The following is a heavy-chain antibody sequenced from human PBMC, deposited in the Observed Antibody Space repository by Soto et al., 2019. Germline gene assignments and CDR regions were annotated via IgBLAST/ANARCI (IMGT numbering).Heavy chain of an antibody. Sequence: ASVKVSCKASGYTFTSYGISWVRQAPGQGLEWMGWISAYNGNTNYAQKLQGRVTMTTDTSTSTAYMELRSLRSDDTAVYYCARGPYCSSTSCYFPGLDYWGQGTLVTV. CDR3: ARGPYCSSTSCYFPGLDY. CDR1: GYTFTSYG. J-gene: IGHJ4*02. D-gene: IGHD2-2*01. CDR2: ISAYNGNT. V-gene: IGHV1-18*01.